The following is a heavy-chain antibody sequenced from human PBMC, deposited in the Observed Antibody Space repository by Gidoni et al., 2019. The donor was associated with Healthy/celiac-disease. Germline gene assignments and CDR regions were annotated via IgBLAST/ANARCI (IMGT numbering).Heavy chain of an antibody. D-gene: IGHD1-7*01. CDR3: ARVGGWTYGDAFDI. J-gene: IGHJ3*02. CDR2: IYHSGST. CDR1: GGFISSGGYS. V-gene: IGHV4-30-2*01. Sequence: QLQLQESGSGLVKPSPTLSSTCAASGGFISSGGYSWSWIRQPPGKGLEWIRYIYHSGSTYYNPSLKSRVTISVDRSKNQFSLKLSSLTAADTAVYYCARVGGWTYGDAFDIWGQGTMVTVSS.